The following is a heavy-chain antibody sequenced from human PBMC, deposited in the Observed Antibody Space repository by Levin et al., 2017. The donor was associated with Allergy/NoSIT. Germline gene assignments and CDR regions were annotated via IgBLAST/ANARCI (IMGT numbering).Heavy chain of an antibody. CDR3: ARAPRLYGSGNPKARAFDI. CDR1: GGSFSGYY. D-gene: IGHD3-10*01. CDR2: INHSGST. Sequence: SETLSLTCAVYGGSFSGYYWSWIRQPPGKGLEWIGEINHSGSTNYNPSLKSRVTISVDTSKNQFSLKLSSVTAADTAVYYCARAPRLYGSGNPKARAFDIWGQGTMVTVSS. J-gene: IGHJ3*02. V-gene: IGHV4-34*01.